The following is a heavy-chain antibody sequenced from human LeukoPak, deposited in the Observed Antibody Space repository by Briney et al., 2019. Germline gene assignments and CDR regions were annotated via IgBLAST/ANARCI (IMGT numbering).Heavy chain of an antibody. J-gene: IGHJ4*02. Sequence: QAGGSLRLSCAASGFTFNSYTMNWVRQAPGKGLEWVAYISSSSSPIYYADSVKGRFTISRDNAKNSLCLKMNRLRADDTAVYYFAGQYSYDSRGFDYWGQGTLVTVSS. V-gene: IGHV3-48*01. D-gene: IGHD3-22*01. CDR1: GFTFNSYT. CDR2: ISSSSSPI. CDR3: AGQYSYDSRGFDY.